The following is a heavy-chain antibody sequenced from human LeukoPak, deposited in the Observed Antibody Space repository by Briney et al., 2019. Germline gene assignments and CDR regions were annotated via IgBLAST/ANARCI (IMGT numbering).Heavy chain of an antibody. J-gene: IGHJ6*03. CDR2: IRFDGSIQ. CDR3: AKVGLHDPSGHFYYMDV. V-gene: IGHV3-30*02. CDR1: GFSFSTYG. Sequence: PGGSLRLSCAASGFSFSTYGMFWVRQAPGKGLEWVAFIRFDGSIQYYKDSVKGRFTISRDNSRNNLYLQINSLSAEDMAVYYCAKVGLHDPSGHFYYMDVWGRGTAVTVSS. D-gene: IGHD3-22*01.